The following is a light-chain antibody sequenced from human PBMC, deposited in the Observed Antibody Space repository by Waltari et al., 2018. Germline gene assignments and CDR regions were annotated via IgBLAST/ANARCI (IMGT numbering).Light chain of an antibody. V-gene: IGLV2-8*01. CDR2: EVD. CDR3: SSYAGSNKLI. CDR1: STAIGAHNY. Sequence: QSALTQPPSASGSPGQTVIISCTGTSTAIGAHNYVAWYQQIPGRAPALIIYEVDRRPPGVPDRFSGSKSGNTASLTVSGLQTEDEGDYYCSSYAGSNKLIFGGVTKLTVL. J-gene: IGLJ2*01.